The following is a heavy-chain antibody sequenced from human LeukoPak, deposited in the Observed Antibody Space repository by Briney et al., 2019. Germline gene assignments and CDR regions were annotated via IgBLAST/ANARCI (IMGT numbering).Heavy chain of an antibody. CDR3: ARGRPGITAAGYYFDY. CDR1: GLPFSHAW. CDR2: ISGSGGST. Sequence: GGSLRLSCVASGLPFSHAWMSWVRQAPGKGLEWVSGISGSGGSTYYADSVKGRFTISRDNSKSTLYLQMNSLRAEDTAVYYCARGRPGITAAGYYFDYWGQGTLVTVSS. V-gene: IGHV3-23*01. J-gene: IGHJ4*02. D-gene: IGHD6-13*01.